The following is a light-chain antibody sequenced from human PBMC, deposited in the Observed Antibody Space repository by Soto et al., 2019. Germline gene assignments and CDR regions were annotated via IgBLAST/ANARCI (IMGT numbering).Light chain of an antibody. Sequence: DIQMTQSPSPLSASVGDIVPITSRAGQTIQISLSWYRHKPGRAPELLIYAASRLQTGVPSRFSGSGSGTYFILSISNLRPEDFATYYCQQTYSTPGTFGQGTKVEVK. J-gene: IGKJ1*01. V-gene: IGKV1-39*01. CDR2: AAS. CDR3: QQTYSTPGT. CDR1: QTIQIS.